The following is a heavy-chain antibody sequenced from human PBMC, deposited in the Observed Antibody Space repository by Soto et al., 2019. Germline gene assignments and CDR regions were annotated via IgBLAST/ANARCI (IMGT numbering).Heavy chain of an antibody. Sequence: ASVKVSCKASGYTFTSYYMHWVRQAPGQGLEWMGIINPSGGSTSYAQKFQGRVTMTRDTSTSTVYMELSSLRSEDTAVYYCARGVAPEYYYDSSGYLREYNWFDPWGQGTLVTVSS. CDR2: INPSGGST. D-gene: IGHD3-22*01. CDR3: ARGVAPEYYYDSSGYLREYNWFDP. V-gene: IGHV1-46*01. CDR1: GYTFTSYY. J-gene: IGHJ5*02.